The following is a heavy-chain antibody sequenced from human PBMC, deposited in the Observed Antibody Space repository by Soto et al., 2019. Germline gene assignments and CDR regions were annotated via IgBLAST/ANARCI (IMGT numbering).Heavy chain of an antibody. CDR3: AREWFGLDV. J-gene: IGHJ6*04. D-gene: IGHD3-10*01. CDR1: GFTISGRS. CDR2: IDNDGTDS. V-gene: IGHV3-74*01. Sequence: EVQLVESGGGLVQPGGSLRLSCAASGFTISGRSMHWVRQAPGKGLVCVSGIDNDGTDSTYADSVKGRFTSSRDNAKNMLYLQMSSLRVEDTAVYYCAREWFGLDVWGKGTPVTVSS.